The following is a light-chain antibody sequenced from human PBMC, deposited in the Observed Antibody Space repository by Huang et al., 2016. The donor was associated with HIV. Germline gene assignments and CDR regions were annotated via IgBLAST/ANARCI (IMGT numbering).Light chain of an antibody. CDR2: GAS. V-gene: IGKV3-15*01. J-gene: IGKJ2*01. CDR3: QQYNNWPYT. Sequence: DTVMTQTTATLSVSPWARATLSCRASQSFGSKLAWFQQKPGQAPRLLIHGASTRATGIPARFSGSGSGTEFTLTISSLQSEDFAVYYCQQYNNWPYTFGQGTKLEIK. CDR1: QSFGSK.